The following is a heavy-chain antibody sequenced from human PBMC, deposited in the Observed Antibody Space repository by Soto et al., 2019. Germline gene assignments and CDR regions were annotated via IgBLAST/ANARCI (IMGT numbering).Heavy chain of an antibody. V-gene: IGHV3-74*01. CDR2: IDNHGDGT. Sequence: GGSLRLSCAASGFTFTNYWMHWVRQVPGEGLVWGSRIDNHGDGTSYADFVKGRFTISRDNAKNTLYLQMNSLRVEDTAIYYCGTVFEKWGQGTMVTVSS. CDR1: GFTFTNYW. J-gene: IGHJ3*02. CDR3: GTVFEK.